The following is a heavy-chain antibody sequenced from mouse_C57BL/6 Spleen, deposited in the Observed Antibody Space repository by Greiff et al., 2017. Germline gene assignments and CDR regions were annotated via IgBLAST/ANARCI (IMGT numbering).Heavy chain of an antibody. V-gene: IGHV10-1*01. D-gene: IGHD1-1*01. J-gene: IGHJ4*01. CDR2: IRSKSNNYAT. Sequence: EVKLVESGGGLVQPKGSLKLSCAASGFSFNTYAMNWVRQAPGKGLEWVARIRSKSNNYATYYDDSVKDRFTIYRDDSESMLYLQMNNLKTEDTAMYYCVRQGTTVVGYAMDYWGQGTSVTVSS. CDR1: GFSFNTYA. CDR3: VRQGTTVVGYAMDY.